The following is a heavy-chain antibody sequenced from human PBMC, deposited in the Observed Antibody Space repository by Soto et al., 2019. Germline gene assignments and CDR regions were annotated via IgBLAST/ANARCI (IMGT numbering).Heavy chain of an antibody. CDR1: GYTFTGYY. J-gene: IGHJ5*02. CDR3: ARGQVYDITIFLPFDP. D-gene: IGHD3-3*01. CDR2: INPNSGGT. Sequence: QVQLVQSGAEVKKPGASVKVSCKASGYTFTGYYMHWVRQAPGQGLEWMGWINPNSGGTNYAQKFQGWVTMTRDTSISTAYMELSRLRSDDTAVYYCARGQVYDITIFLPFDPWGQGTLVTVSS. V-gene: IGHV1-2*04.